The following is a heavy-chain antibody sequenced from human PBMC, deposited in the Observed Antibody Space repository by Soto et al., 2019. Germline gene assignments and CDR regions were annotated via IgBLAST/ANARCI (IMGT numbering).Heavy chain of an antibody. CDR3: AKAPLWFGELSSWFDP. D-gene: IGHD3-10*01. CDR1: GFTFSSDA. Sequence: GGSLRLSCAASGFTFSSDAMSWVRQAPGKGLEWVSAISGSGGSTYYADSVKGRFTISRDNSKNTLYLQMNSLRAEDTAVYYCAKAPLWFGELSSWFDPWGQGTLVTVSS. V-gene: IGHV3-23*01. J-gene: IGHJ5*02. CDR2: ISGSGGST.